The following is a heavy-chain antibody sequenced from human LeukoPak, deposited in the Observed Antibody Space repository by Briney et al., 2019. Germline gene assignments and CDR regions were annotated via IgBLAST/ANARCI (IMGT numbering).Heavy chain of an antibody. D-gene: IGHD3-22*01. J-gene: IGHJ4*02. Sequence: SQTLSLTCTVSGGSISSGGYYWSWIRQHPGKGLEWIGYIYYSGSTYYNPSLKSRVTISVDTSKNQFSLKLSSVTAADTAVYYCARDYYDSSGYYHPLDYWGQGTLVTVSS. CDR3: ARDYYDSSGYYHPLDY. CDR2: IYYSGST. V-gene: IGHV4-31*03. CDR1: GGSISSGGYY.